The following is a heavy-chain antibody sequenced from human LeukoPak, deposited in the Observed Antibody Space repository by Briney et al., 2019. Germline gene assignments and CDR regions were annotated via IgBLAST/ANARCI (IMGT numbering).Heavy chain of an antibody. CDR2: IYTSGST. V-gene: IGHV4-4*07. D-gene: IGHD5-18*01. CDR3: ARGRYSYGYINWFDP. J-gene: IGHJ5*02. CDR1: GGSISSYY. Sequence: MASETLSLTCTVSGGSISSYYWSWIRQPAGKGLEWIGRIYTSGSTNYNPSLKSRVTMSVDTSKNQFSLKLSSVTAADTAVYYCARGRYSYGYINWFDPWGQGTLVTVSS.